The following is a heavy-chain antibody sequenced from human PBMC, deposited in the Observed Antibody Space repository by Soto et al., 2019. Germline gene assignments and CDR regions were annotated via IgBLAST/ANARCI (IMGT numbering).Heavy chain of an antibody. V-gene: IGHV1-69*02. CDR3: ASLSRGASFDY. J-gene: IGHJ4*02. Sequence: GPPVKVSCKASGGTFSSYTISWVRQAPGQGLEWMGRIIPILGIANYAQKFQGRVTITADRSTSTAYMELSSLRSEDTAVYYCASLSRGASFDYWGQVTLATFSS. CDR1: GGTFSSYT. CDR2: IIPILGIA. D-gene: IGHD1-26*01.